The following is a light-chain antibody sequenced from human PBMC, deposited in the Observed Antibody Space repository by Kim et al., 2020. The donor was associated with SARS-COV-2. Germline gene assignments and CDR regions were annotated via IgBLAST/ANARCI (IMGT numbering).Light chain of an antibody. Sequence: VSLEDRVTITCRASHGITNALSWYQQKPGKVPQLLISAASALQSVVPSRFSGSGSVTDYTFSISSLQPEDVATYYCQKYNSATWTFVPGTKVGIK. CDR2: AAS. J-gene: IGKJ1*01. CDR1: HGITNA. V-gene: IGKV1-27*01. CDR3: QKYNSATWT.